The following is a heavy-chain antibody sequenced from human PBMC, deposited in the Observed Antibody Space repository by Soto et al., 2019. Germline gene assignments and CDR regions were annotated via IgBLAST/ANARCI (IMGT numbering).Heavy chain of an antibody. CDR3: ARPGCSGGSCYDINAFDI. Sequence: GGSLRLSCAASGFTFSSYSMNWVRQAPGKGLEWVSSISSSSSYIYYADSVKGRFTISRDKAKNSLYLQMNSLRAEDTAVYYCARPGCSGGSCYDINAFDIWGQGTMVTVSS. V-gene: IGHV3-21*01. D-gene: IGHD2-15*01. CDR2: ISSSSSYI. J-gene: IGHJ3*02. CDR1: GFTFSSYS.